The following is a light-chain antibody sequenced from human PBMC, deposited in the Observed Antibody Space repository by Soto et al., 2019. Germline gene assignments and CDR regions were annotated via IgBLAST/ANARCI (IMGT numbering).Light chain of an antibody. Sequence: EIVLTQSPATLSLSPGERATLSCRASQSVSSYLAWYQQKPGQAPRLLIYDASNRATGIPARFSGSGSGTDFTPTISSLEPEDFAVYYGQQRSNPLTFGGGTKVEIK. CDR3: QQRSNPLT. CDR1: QSVSSY. V-gene: IGKV3-11*01. CDR2: DAS. J-gene: IGKJ4*01.